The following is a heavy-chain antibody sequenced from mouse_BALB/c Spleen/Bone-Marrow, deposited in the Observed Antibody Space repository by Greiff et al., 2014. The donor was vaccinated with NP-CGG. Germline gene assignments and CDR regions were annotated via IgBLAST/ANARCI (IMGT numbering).Heavy chain of an antibody. CDR3: AREAMDY. J-gene: IGHJ4*01. CDR2: ISYDGSN. Sequence: VQLQQPGPGLVKPSQSLSVTCSVTGYSITGGYHWNWIRQSPGNKLEWMGYISYDGSNDYNPSLKNRISITRDTSKNQFFLKLNSVTTEDTATYYCAREAMDYWGQGTSVTVSS. CDR1: GYSITGGYH. V-gene: IGHV3-6*02.